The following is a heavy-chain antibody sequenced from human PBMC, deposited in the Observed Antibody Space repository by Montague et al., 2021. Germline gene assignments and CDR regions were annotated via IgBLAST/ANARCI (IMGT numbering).Heavy chain of an antibody. Sequence: SETLSLICSVSGDSINGWYWSWIRQPPGKGLEWIGSVFYSGATNYNPSLKSRVTMSADTSKNQVSLKVNSVTAAATAAYYCARQGLYESGGFVFCGLGTLVTVSS. D-gene: IGHD3-22*01. J-gene: IGHJ4*02. CDR1: GDSINGWY. CDR3: ARQGLYESGGFVF. CDR2: VFYSGAT. V-gene: IGHV4-59*01.